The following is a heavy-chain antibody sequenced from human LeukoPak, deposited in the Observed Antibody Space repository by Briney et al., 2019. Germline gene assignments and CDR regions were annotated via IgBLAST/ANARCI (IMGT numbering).Heavy chain of an antibody. CDR2: INHSGST. CDR3: ARISIVGATTLDY. CDR1: GGSFSGYY. J-gene: IGHJ4*02. Sequence: SETLSLTCAVYGGSFSGYYWSWIRQPPGKGLEWIGEINHSGSTNYNPSLKSRVTISVDTSKNQFSLKLSSVTAADTAAYYCARISIVGATTLDYWGQGTLVTVSS. V-gene: IGHV4-34*01. D-gene: IGHD1-26*01.